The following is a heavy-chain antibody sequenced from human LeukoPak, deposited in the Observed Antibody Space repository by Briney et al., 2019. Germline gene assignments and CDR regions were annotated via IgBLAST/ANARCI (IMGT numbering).Heavy chain of an antibody. Sequence: GGSLRLSCAASGFTFSSYWMSWVRQAPGKGLEWVANIKQDGSEKYYVDSVEGRFTISRDNAKNSLYLQMNSLRAEDTAVYYCASDREYYYGSGSFDYWGQGTLVTVSS. D-gene: IGHD3-10*01. CDR2: IKQDGSEK. V-gene: IGHV3-7*04. J-gene: IGHJ4*02. CDR1: GFTFSSYW. CDR3: ASDREYYYGSGSFDY.